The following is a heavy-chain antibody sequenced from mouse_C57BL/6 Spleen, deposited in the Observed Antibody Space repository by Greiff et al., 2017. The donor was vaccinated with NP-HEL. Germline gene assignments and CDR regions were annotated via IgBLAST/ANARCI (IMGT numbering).Heavy chain of an antibody. V-gene: IGHV1-80*01. CDR1: GYAFSSYW. D-gene: IGHD2-1*01. J-gene: IGHJ1*03. CDR3: ARWTGDGNPYWYFDV. Sequence: VQLQQSGAELVKPGASVKISCKASGYAFSSYWMNWVKQRPGKGLEWIGQIYPGDGDTNYNGKFKGKATLTADKSSSTAYMQLSSLTSEDSAVYFCARWTGDGNPYWYFDVWGTGTTVTVSS. CDR2: IYPGDGDT.